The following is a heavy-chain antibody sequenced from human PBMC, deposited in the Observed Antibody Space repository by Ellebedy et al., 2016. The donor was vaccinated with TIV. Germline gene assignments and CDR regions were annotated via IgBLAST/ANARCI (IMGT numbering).Heavy chain of an antibody. D-gene: IGHD2-21*02. CDR1: GYTFTSYG. J-gene: IGHJ4*02. V-gene: IGHV1-18*04. CDR3: ARDLGLYCGDDCYSGGPGY. Sequence: AASVKVSCKASGYTFTSYGISWVRQAPGQGLEWMGWISVYNGNTNYAQKLQGRVTMTTDTSTSTAYMELRSLRSDDTAVYYCARDLGLYCGDDCYSGGPGYWGQGTLVTVSS. CDR2: ISVYNGNT.